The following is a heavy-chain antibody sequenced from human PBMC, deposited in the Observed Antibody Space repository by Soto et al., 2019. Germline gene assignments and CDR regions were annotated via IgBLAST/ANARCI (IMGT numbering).Heavy chain of an antibody. CDR1: GGTFSSYA. CDR2: IIPIFGTA. V-gene: IGHV1-69*13. D-gene: IGHD5-12*01. Sequence: ASVKVSCKASGGTFSSYAISWVRQAPGQGLEWMGGIIPIFGTANYAQKFQGRVTITADESTSTAYMELSSLRSEDTAVYYCARGMRGWLPTWYYFDYWGQGTLVTVSS. J-gene: IGHJ4*02. CDR3: ARGMRGWLPTWYYFDY.